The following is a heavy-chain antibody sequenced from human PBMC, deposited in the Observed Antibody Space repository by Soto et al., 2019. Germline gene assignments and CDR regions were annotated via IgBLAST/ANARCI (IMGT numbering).Heavy chain of an antibody. D-gene: IGHD2-15*01. CDR1: GFTFHNYT. CDR3: ARAEDCSDGHCCPVFDY. J-gene: IGHJ4*02. V-gene: IGHV3-21*01. CDR2: ISGDSTYV. Sequence: GGSLRLSCAASGFTFHNYTLSWVRQAPGRGLEWVSSISGDSTYVYYAVSVKGRFIISRDNAKNSPLLQMESLRVEDTAVYYCARAEDCSDGHCCPVFDYWGQGILVTVSS.